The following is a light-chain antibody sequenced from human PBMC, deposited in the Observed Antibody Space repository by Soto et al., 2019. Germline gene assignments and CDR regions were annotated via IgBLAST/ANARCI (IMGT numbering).Light chain of an antibody. CDR2: LGS. Sequence: DIVMTQSPLSLPVTPGEPASISCRSSQSLLHSNGYNYLDWYLQKPGQSPQLLIYLGSNRASGVPYRVRCNGIRTKFSLEIRRGVAWGVWVYFRMQGLPTPVEVGQGDKGEIK. CDR3: MQGLPTPVE. J-gene: IGKJ1*01. V-gene: IGKV2-28*01. CDR1: QSLLHSNGYNY.